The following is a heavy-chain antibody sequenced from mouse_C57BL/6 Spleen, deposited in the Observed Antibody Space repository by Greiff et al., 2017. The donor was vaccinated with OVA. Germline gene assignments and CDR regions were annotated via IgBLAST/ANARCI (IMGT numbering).Heavy chain of an antibody. D-gene: IGHD4-1*01. V-gene: IGHV5-4*01. Sequence: EVQLVQSGGGLVKPGGSLKLSCAASGFTFSSYAMSWVRQTPEKRLEWVATISAGGSYTYYTDNVKGRSTISRDNAKNTLYLQMSDLKSEDTAVYYCARDHWDEVFAYWGQGTLVTVSA. J-gene: IGHJ3*01. CDR2: ISAGGSYT. CDR1: GFTFSSYA. CDR3: ARDHWDEVFAY.